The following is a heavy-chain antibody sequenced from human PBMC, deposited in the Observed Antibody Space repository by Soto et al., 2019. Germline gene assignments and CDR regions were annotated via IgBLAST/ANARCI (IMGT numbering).Heavy chain of an antibody. CDR3: ARVTIFGVVIMAFDY. D-gene: IGHD3-3*01. CDR1: GGSFSGYY. V-gene: IGHV4-34*01. J-gene: IGHJ4*02. CDR2: INHSGST. Sequence: PSETLSLTCAVYGGSFSGYYWSWIRQPPGKGLEWIGEINHSGSTNYNPSLKSRVTISVDTSKNQFSLKLSSVTAADTAVFYCARVTIFGVVIMAFDYWGQGTLVTVSS.